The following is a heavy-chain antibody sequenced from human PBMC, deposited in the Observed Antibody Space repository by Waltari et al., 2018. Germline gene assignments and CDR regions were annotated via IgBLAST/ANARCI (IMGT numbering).Heavy chain of an antibody. CDR2: IYTSGST. Sequence: QVQLQESGPGLVKPSQTLSLTCTVSGGSISSGSYYWSWIRQPAGKGLEWIGRIYTSGSTNYNPSLKSRVTISVDTSKNQFSLKLSSVTAADTAVYYCARDDTFYCSGGSCYPYYFDYWGQGTLVTVSS. D-gene: IGHD2-15*01. CDR3: ARDDTFYCSGGSCYPYYFDY. CDR1: GGSISSGSYY. J-gene: IGHJ4*02. V-gene: IGHV4-61*02.